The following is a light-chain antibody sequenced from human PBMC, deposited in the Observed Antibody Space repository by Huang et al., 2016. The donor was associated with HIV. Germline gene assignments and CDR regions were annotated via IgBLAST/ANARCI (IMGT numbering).Light chain of an antibody. V-gene: IGKV3-11*01. CDR1: QSIGSY. CDR3: QQRNNWPPWT. Sequence: EIVLTQSPATLSLSPGEGATLSCRVSQSIGSYLAWYQQRPGQAPRLLIYDASVRATGIPARFSGRGSGTDFTLTISSLEPEDFAVYYCQQRNNWPPWTFGKGTKVELK. J-gene: IGKJ1*01. CDR2: DAS.